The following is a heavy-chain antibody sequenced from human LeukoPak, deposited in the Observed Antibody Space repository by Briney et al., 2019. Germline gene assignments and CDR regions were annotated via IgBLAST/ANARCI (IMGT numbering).Heavy chain of an antibody. D-gene: IGHD4-17*01. V-gene: IGHV4-59*08. CDR1: GGSISSDY. J-gene: IGHJ4*02. Sequence: SETLSLTCTVSGGSISSDYWSWIRPPPGKGLEWIGYIYYSGSTNYNPSLKSRVTISVDTSKNQFSLKLSSVTAADTAVYYCARFSDYGDYVFDYWGQGNLVTVSS. CDR3: ARFSDYGDYVFDY. CDR2: IYYSGST.